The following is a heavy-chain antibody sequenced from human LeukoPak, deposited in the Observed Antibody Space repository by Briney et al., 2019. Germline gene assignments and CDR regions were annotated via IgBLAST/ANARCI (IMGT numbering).Heavy chain of an antibody. V-gene: IGHV3-23*01. Sequence: GGSLRLSCAASGFTFSSYAMSWVRQAPGKGLEWVSAISGSGGSTYYADSVKGRFTISRDNSKNTLYLQMNSLRAEDTAVYYCAKPPSYYDFWIGPILPSDYWGQGTLVTVSS. J-gene: IGHJ4*02. CDR1: GFTFSSYA. D-gene: IGHD3-3*01. CDR3: AKPPSYYDFWIGPILPSDY. CDR2: ISGSGGST.